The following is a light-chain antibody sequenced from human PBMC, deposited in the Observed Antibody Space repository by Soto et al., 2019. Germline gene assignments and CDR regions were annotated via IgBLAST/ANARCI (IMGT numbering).Light chain of an antibody. CDR2: GNS. V-gene: IGLV1-40*01. CDR3: QSYDSSLSGYVV. J-gene: IGLJ2*01. Sequence: QSVLTQPPSLSGAPGQRVTISCTGSSSNIGAGYDVHWYQQLPGTAPKLLLYGNSNRPSGVPDRFSGSKSGTSASLAITGLQAEDEADYYCQSYDSSLSGYVVFGGGTQLTVL. CDR1: SSNIGAGYD.